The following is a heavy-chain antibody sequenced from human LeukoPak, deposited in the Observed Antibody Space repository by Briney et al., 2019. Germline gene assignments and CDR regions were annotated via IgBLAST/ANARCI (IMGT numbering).Heavy chain of an antibody. V-gene: IGHV3-7*01. CDR1: GFTFSSSW. Sequence: PGGSLRLSCAASGFTFSSSWMSWVRQAPGKGLEWVTNIKPDGSEKYYVDSVKGRFTISRDNAKNSLYLQMNSLRAEDTALYYCARDTVGVTDYWGQGTLVPVSS. D-gene: IGHD1-26*01. CDR2: IKPDGSEK. CDR3: ARDTVGVTDY. J-gene: IGHJ4*02.